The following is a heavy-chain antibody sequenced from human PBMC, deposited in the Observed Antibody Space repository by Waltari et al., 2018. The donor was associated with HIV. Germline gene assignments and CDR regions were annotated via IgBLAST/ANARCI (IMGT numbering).Heavy chain of an antibody. CDR2: ISGRGDRT. D-gene: IGHD4-4*01. CDR3: AKALRDDYNAFEY. J-gene: IGHJ4*02. Sequence: EVQLLASGGGLVQPGGSLSLSCAASGFKFNNYAINWVRQAPGKGLEWVSGISGRGDRTPYADSVKGRFIISRDNSRNLVHLQMNSLRVEDTAVYFCAKALRDDYNAFEYWGQGTLVTASS. V-gene: IGHV3-23*01. CDR1: GFKFNNYA.